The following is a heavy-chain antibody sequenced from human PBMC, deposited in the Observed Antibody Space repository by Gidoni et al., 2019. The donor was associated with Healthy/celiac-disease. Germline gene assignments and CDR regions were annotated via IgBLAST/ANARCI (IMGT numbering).Heavy chain of an antibody. Sequence: EVQLVESGGGLVQPGGSLRLSCAASGFTFSSYWMHWVRQAPGKGLVWVSRINSDGSSTSYADSVKGRFTISRDNAKNTLYLQMNSLRAEDTAVYYCASPNAPYDNAFDIWGQGTMVTVSS. CDR1: GFTFSSYW. V-gene: IGHV3-74*01. J-gene: IGHJ3*02. CDR2: INSDGSST. D-gene: IGHD3-9*01. CDR3: ASPNAPYDNAFDI.